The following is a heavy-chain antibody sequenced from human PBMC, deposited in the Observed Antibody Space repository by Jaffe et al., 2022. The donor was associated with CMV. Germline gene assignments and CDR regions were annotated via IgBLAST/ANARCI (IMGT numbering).Heavy chain of an antibody. J-gene: IGHJ4*02. CDR3: ARDPGPGDYVTSRLDY. CDR2: IWYDGSNK. Sequence: QVQLVESGGGVVQPGRSLRLSCAASGFTFSSYGMHWVRQAPGKGLEWVAVIWYDGSNKYYADSVKGRFTISRDNSKNTLYLQMNSLRAEDTAVYYCARDPGPGDYVTSRLDYWGQGTLVTVSS. D-gene: IGHD4-17*01. CDR1: GFTFSSYG. V-gene: IGHV3-33*08.